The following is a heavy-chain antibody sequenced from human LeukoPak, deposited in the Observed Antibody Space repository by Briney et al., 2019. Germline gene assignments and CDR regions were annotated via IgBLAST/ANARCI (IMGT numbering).Heavy chain of an antibody. CDR1: GFTFSDRY. Sequence: GGSLRLSCAASGFTFSDRYMDWVRQAPGKGLEWVGRIRNKPNSYTTEYAASVKGRFTISRDDSKNSLYLQMNSLKTEDTAVYYCARVPIAAAGTGDYWGQGTLVTVSS. V-gene: IGHV3-72*01. CDR3: ARVPIAAAGTGDY. J-gene: IGHJ4*02. D-gene: IGHD6-13*01. CDR2: IRNKPNSYTT.